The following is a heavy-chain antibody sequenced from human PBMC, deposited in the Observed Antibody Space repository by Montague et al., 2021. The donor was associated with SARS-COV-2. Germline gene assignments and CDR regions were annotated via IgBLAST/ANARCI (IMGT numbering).Heavy chain of an antibody. D-gene: IGHD5-12*01. CDR2: INHGGST. Sequence: SETLSLTCAVYGGSFSDYHWTWIRQSPGRGLEWIGEINHGGSTKYNPSLKSRVTISIDTSKNQFSLKLTSVTAADTAVYYCARGAPGFWGQGTLVTVSS. V-gene: IGHV4-34*01. CDR3: ARGAPGF. CDR1: GGSFSDYH. J-gene: IGHJ4*02.